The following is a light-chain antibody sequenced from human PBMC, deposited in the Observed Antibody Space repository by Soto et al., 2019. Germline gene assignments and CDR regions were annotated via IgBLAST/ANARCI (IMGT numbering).Light chain of an antibody. Sequence: QCVLTQPPSASGTPGQRVTISCSGSSSNIGSNTVNWYQQLPGTAPKLLIYSNNQRPSGVPDRFSGSKSGTSASLAISGLQSEDEADYYCAAWDDSLNGFYVFGTGTKAPS. CDR1: SSNIGSNT. J-gene: IGLJ1*01. CDR2: SNN. V-gene: IGLV1-44*01. CDR3: AAWDDSLNGFYV.